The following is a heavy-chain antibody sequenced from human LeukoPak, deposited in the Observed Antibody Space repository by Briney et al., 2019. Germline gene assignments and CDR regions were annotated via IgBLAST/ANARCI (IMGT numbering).Heavy chain of an antibody. J-gene: IGHJ4*02. CDR3: ARVSSGYYPGH. CDR2: INTNTGNP. D-gene: IGHD3-22*01. Sequence: GASVKVSCKASGYTFTSYAINWVRQAPGQGLEYMGWINTNTGNPTYAQGFTGRFVFSLDTSVSTAYLQISSLKAEDTAVYYCARVSSGYYPGHWGQGALVTVSS. CDR1: GYTFTSYA. V-gene: IGHV7-4-1*02.